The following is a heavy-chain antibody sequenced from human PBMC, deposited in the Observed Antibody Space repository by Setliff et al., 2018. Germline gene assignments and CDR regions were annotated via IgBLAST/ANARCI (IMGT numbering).Heavy chain of an antibody. CDR3: ASIAARYYYGMDV. D-gene: IGHD6-6*01. Sequence: SETLSLTCTVSGGSISSSSYYWGWIRQPPGKGLEWIGSIYYSGSTYYNPSLKSRVTMSVDTSKNQFSLKLSSVTAADTAVYYCASIAARYYYGMDVWGQGTTVTVSS. J-gene: IGHJ6*02. V-gene: IGHV4-39*01. CDR1: GGSISSSSYY. CDR2: IYYSGST.